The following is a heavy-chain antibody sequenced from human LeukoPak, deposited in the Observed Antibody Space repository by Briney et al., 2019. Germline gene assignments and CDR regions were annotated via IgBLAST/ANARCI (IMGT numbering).Heavy chain of an antibody. CDR1: GYTFTSYG. CDR2: INTNTGNP. V-gene: IGHV7-4-1*02. CDR3: AREVVPAALSGLGYYYGMDV. D-gene: IGHD2-2*01. J-gene: IGHJ6*02. Sequence: GASVKVSCKASGYTFTSYGISWVRQAPGQGLEWMGWINTNTGNPTYAQGFTGRFVFSLDTSVSTAYLQISSLKAEDTAVYYCAREVVPAALSGLGYYYGMDVWGQGTTVTVSS.